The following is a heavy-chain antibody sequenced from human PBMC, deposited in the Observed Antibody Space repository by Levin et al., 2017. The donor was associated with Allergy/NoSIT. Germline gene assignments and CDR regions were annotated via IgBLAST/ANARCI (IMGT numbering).Heavy chain of an antibody. J-gene: IGHJ5*02. CDR1: GYSFTSYW. V-gene: IGHV5-51*01. CDR2: IYPGDSDT. CDR3: ARQGDYCSSTSCWDWAWFDP. D-gene: IGHD2-2*01. Sequence: GESLKISCKGSGYSFTSYWIGWVRQMPGKGLEWMGIIYPGDSDTRYSPSFQGQVTISADKSISTAYLQWSSLKASDTAMYYCARQGDYCSSTSCWDWAWFDPWGQGTLVTVSS.